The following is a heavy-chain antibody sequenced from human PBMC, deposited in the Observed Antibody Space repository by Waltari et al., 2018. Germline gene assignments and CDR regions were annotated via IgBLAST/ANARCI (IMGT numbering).Heavy chain of an antibody. CDR1: GFSLTTGTAG. J-gene: IGHJ3*02. CDR2: IYWDNDR. V-gene: IGHV2-5*02. D-gene: IGHD3-16*02. CDR3: AHIMITYGAVIARDAFDI. Sequence: QITLKESGPTLVEPTQTLTLTCTFSGFSLTTGTAGVAWLPQLPGKALAWLAIIYWDNDRGYSPSLSSRLSIFKDVSKNQVVLSMVNVDPVDTGTYYCAHIMITYGAVIARDAFDIWGQGTTVTVSS.